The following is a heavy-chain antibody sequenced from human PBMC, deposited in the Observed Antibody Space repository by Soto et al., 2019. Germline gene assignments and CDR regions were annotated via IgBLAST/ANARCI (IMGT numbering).Heavy chain of an antibody. Sequence: PGGSLRLSCLTSGFIFNNCAMHWVRQAPGKGLEYVSAITSNSGKTYYADSVKGRFTISGDNSKNTLYLQMNSLRAEDTAVYYCGKRRVVPVRGLYHYCGLDGRGQG. D-gene: IGHD2-2*01. V-gene: IGHV3-64*04. CDR2: ITSNSGKT. CDR3: GKRRVVPVRGLYHYCGLDG. CDR1: GFIFNNCA. J-gene: IGHJ6*02.